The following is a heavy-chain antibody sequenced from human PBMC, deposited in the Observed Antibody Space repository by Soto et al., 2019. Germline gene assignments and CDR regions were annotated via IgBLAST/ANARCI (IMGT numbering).Heavy chain of an antibody. J-gene: IGHJ4*02. CDR2: MNPNTGST. CDR1: GYTFNTYD. V-gene: IGHV1-8*01. D-gene: IGHD6-13*01. Sequence: QVQLVQSGAEVKKPGASVKVSCKASGYTFNTYDIERVRLATGQGLEWMGSMNPNTGSTDYAQKFQGRVTMTMTTSISTAYLELSSLRSDDTAIYYCARTMGGIAAAGSDFWGQGTLVTVSA. CDR3: ARTMGGIAAAGSDF.